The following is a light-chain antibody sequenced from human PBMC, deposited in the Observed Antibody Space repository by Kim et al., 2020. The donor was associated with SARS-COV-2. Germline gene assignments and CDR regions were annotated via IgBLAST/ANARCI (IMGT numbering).Light chain of an antibody. V-gene: IGKV1-5*03. CDR3: QQYNSYSST. CDR1: QSISSW. J-gene: IGKJ4*01. Sequence: SVGDRVTITCRASQSISSWLAWYQQKPGKAPKLLIYKASSLESGVPSRFSGSGSGTEFTLTISSLQPDDFATYYCQQYNSYSSTFGGGTKVEIK. CDR2: KAS.